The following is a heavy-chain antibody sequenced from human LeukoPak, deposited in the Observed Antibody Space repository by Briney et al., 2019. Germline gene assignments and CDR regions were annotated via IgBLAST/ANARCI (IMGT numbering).Heavy chain of an antibody. CDR3: ARDDFWSGYYTGATSYYYMDV. J-gene: IGHJ6*03. V-gene: IGHV3-53*01. Sequence: GGSLRLSCAASGFTVSSNYMSWVRQAQGKGLEWVSVIYSGGSTYYAASVKGRFTISRDNSKNTLYLQMNSLRAEDTAVYYCARDDFWSGYYTGATSYYYMDVWGKGTTVTVSS. D-gene: IGHD3-3*01. CDR2: IYSGGST. CDR1: GFTVSSNY.